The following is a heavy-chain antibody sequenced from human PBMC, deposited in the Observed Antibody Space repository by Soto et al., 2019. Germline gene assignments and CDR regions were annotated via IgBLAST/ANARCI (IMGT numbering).Heavy chain of an antibody. Sequence: EVQLVESGGGLVQPGGSLRLSCAASGFTFSDYWMSWVRQAPGKGPEWVANIRGDGSENYYADSVKGRFTISRDNAKSTLVLQMNSLRADDTAVYYCARCVGAVPGSNWGQGTLVTVSP. CDR3: ARCVGAVPGSN. CDR1: GFTFSDYW. J-gene: IGHJ4*02. CDR2: IRGDGSEN. D-gene: IGHD6-19*01. V-gene: IGHV3-7*05.